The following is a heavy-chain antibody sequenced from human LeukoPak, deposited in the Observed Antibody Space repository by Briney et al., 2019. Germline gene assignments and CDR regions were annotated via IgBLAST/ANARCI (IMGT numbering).Heavy chain of an antibody. D-gene: IGHD5-12*01. Sequence: PGGSLRLSCAASGFTFSSYSMNWVRQAPGKGLEWVSCISSSSSYIYYTDSVKGRFTISRDNAKNSLYLQMNSLRVENTGVYYCARERIVATITLASFNYWGQGTLVTVSS. J-gene: IGHJ4*02. CDR1: GFTFSSYS. V-gene: IGHV3-21*01. CDR2: ISSSSSYI. CDR3: ARERIVATITLASFNY.